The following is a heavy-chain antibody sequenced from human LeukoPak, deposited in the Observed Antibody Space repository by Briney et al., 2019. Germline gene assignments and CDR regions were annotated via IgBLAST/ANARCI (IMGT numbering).Heavy chain of an antibody. Sequence: GGSLRLSCAASGFTLSNYWMSWVRQAPGKGLEWVANIRQDGSEKYYVDSVKGRFTISRDNAKNSVYLQMNSLRAEDTAVYYCARQHSSGWSWGQGTLVTVSS. J-gene: IGHJ4*02. CDR1: GFTLSNYW. CDR2: IRQDGSEK. D-gene: IGHD6-19*01. V-gene: IGHV3-7*01. CDR3: ARQHSSGWS.